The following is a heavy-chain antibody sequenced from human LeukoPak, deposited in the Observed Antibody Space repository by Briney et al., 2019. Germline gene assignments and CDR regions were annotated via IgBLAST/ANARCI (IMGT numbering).Heavy chain of an antibody. CDR2: ISGSGDST. CDR3: AKDLRGIAARPGWFDP. J-gene: IGHJ5*02. Sequence: GGSLRLSCAASGFTFSSYAMSWVRQAPGKGLEWVSAISGSGDSTYYADSVKGRFTISRDNSKNTLYLQMNSLRAEDTAVYYCAKDLRGIAARPGWFDPWGQGTLVTVSS. CDR1: GFTFSSYA. D-gene: IGHD6-6*01. V-gene: IGHV3-23*01.